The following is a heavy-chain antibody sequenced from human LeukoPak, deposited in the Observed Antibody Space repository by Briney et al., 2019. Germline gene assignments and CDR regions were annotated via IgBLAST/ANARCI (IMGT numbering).Heavy chain of an antibody. CDR3: ARSSGGSCPGVY. CDR2: INPNSGDT. V-gene: IGHV1-2*02. D-gene: IGHD2-15*01. CDR1: GYTFTGYY. J-gene: IGHJ4*02. Sequence: AASVKVSCKASGYTFTGYYMHWVRQAPGQGLEWMGWINPNSGDTNYAQKFQGRVTMTRDTSISTAYMELSRLRSDDTAVYYCARSSGGSCPGVYWGQGTLVTVSS.